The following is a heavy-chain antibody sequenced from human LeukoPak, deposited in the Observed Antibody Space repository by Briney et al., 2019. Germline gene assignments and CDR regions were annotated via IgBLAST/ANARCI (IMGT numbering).Heavy chain of an antibody. CDR1: GGSISSYY. J-gene: IGHJ4*02. Sequence: SETLSLTCTVSGGSISSYYWSWIRQPAGKGLEWIGRIYTSGSTNYNPSLKSRVTMSVDTSKNQFSLKLSSVTAADTAVYYCASDTYYYDSSGYYYLTGWGQGTLVSVSS. D-gene: IGHD3-22*01. CDR3: ASDTYYYDSSGYYYLTG. CDR2: IYTSGST. V-gene: IGHV4-4*07.